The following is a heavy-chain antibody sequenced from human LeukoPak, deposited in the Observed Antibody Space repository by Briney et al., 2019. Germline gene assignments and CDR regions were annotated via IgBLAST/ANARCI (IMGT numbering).Heavy chain of an antibody. CDR3: AKGTIGYCSSTSCYTSFDY. CDR1: GFTFSSYA. J-gene: IGHJ4*02. Sequence: GGSLRLSCAASGFTFSSYAMSWVHQAPGKGLEWVSAISGSGGSTYYADSVKGRFTISRDNSKNTLYLQMNSLRAEDTAVYYCAKGTIGYCSSTSCYTSFDYWGQGTLVTVSS. CDR2: ISGSGGST. D-gene: IGHD2-2*02. V-gene: IGHV3-23*01.